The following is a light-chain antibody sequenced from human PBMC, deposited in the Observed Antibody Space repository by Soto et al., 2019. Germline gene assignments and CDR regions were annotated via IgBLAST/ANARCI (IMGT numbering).Light chain of an antibody. CDR1: QSVSNN. CDR3: QQYNKWPQT. J-gene: IGKJ1*01. Sequence: IVLTLSAGTLSLSPGKRATLSCRASQSVSNNYLAWYQQKHGQAPRLLIYGASTRATGIPARFSGSGSGTEFTLTISSLQSEDIAVYYCQQYNKWPQTFGQGTKVDIK. CDR2: GAS. V-gene: IGKV3-15*01.